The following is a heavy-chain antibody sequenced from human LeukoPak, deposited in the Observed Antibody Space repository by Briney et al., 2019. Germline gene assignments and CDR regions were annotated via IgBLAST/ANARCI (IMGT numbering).Heavy chain of an antibody. D-gene: IGHD2-15*01. V-gene: IGHV3-30-3*01. CDR3: ARARYCSAGNCFRPLDY. Sequence: PGGSLRLSCAASGFTFSSYAMHWVRQAPGKGLDWMAILSRDGSEKYYADSVKGRFTISRDNSKNTLYLETNGLGGDDTAIYYCARARYCSAGNCFRPLDYWGRGTQVTASS. J-gene: IGHJ4*02. CDR1: GFTFSSYA. CDR2: LSRDGSEK.